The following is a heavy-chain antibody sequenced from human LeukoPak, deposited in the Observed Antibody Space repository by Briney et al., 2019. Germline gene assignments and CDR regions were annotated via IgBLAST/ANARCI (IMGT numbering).Heavy chain of an antibody. V-gene: IGHV4-30-4*08. CDR2: IYYSGST. CDR3: ARTPSITIFGVVLDY. D-gene: IGHD3-3*01. J-gene: IGHJ4*02. Sequence: SETLSLTCTVSGGSISSSSYYWGWIRQPPGKGLEWIGYIYYSGSTYYNPSLKSRVTISVDTSKNQFSLKLSSVTAADTAVYYCARTPSITIFGVVLDYWGQGTLVTVSS. CDR1: GGSISSSSYY.